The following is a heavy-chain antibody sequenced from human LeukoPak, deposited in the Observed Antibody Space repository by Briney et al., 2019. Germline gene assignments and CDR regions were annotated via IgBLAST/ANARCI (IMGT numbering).Heavy chain of an antibody. V-gene: IGHV4-39*07. J-gene: IGHJ4*02. CDR1: GGSVSSGSYY. CDR2: IYYSGST. Sequence: SETLSLTCTVSGGSVSSGSYYWGWIRQPPGKGLEWIGNIYYSGSTYYNPSLKSRVTMSVDTSKNQFSLKLSSVTAADTAVYYCARDDGNFDYWGQGTLVTVSS. CDR3: ARDDGNFDY.